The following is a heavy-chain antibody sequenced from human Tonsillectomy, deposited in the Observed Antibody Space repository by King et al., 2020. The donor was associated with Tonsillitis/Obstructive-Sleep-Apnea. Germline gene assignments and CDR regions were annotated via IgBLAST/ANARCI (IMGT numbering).Heavy chain of an antibody. CDR1: GHTFTSYD. V-gene: IGHV1-18*01. Sequence: VQLVQSGAEVKKPGASVKVSCKASGHTFTSYDITWVRQAPGQGLEWMGWSRPNNGDTNYAQKLQGRVTLTTDTSTSTAYMELRSLRSDDTAVYYCARAYYDSSGYYHGYFQHWGQGTLVTVSS. CDR3: ARAYYDSSGYYHGYFQH. D-gene: IGHD3-22*01. CDR2: SRPNNGDT. J-gene: IGHJ1*01.